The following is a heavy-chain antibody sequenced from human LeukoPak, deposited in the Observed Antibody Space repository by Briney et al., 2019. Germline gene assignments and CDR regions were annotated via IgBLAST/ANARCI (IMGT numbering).Heavy chain of an antibody. J-gene: IGHJ5*02. Sequence: GGSLRLSCAASGFTFSSYWMSWVRQAPGKGLEWVANIKQDGSDKYYVDSVKGRFTISRDNAKNSVYLQMNSLRAEDTALYYCARAVAENWFDPWGQGTLVAVSS. CDR2: IKQDGSDK. CDR3: ARAVAENWFDP. V-gene: IGHV3-7*01. CDR1: GFTFSSYW. D-gene: IGHD6-19*01.